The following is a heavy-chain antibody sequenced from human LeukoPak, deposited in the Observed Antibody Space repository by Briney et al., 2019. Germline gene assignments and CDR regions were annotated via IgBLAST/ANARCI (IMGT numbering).Heavy chain of an antibody. V-gene: IGHV4-4*02. D-gene: IGHD6-19*01. J-gene: IGHJ4*02. CDR2: IYHSGST. CDR1: RDSISSSNW. Sequence: SGTLSLTCAVSRDSISSSNWWSWVRQPPGKGLEWIGEIYHSGSTNYNPSLKSRVTMTVDKSKNQFSLKLSSVTAADTAVYYCARVGSSGWPPNPHFDYWGQGTLVTVSS. CDR3: ARVGSSGWPPNPHFDY.